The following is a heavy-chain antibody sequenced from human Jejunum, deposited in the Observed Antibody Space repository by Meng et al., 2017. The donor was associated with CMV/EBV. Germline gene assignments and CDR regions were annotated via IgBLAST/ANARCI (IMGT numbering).Heavy chain of an antibody. J-gene: IGHJ3*01. CDR2: MYSDDTT. CDR1: ESTVSDNF. V-gene: IGHV3-53*01. Sequence: SWAAPESTVSDNFMDWVREAPGRGLEWVSVMYSDDTTYYADSVKGRFTISRDNSKNTLYFQMNSLRAEDTAVYFCATELQLDAFNFWGQGTMVTVSS. D-gene: IGHD1-1*01. CDR3: ATELQLDAFNF.